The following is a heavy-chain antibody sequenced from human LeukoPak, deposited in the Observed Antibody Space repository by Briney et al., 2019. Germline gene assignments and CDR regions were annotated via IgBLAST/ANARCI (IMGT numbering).Heavy chain of an antibody. D-gene: IGHD1-1*01. V-gene: IGHV4-59*07. J-gene: IGHJ6*03. CDR1: GDFISSYY. CDR3: ARTTTQRVKDYYNYYMDG. Sequence: SDPLTLPCSVSGDFISSYYWLWLRQPRGKGVECIGYIYYSGSTNHNPTLKSRVTISVDTSKNQFSLKLSSVTAADTAVYYCARTTTQRVKDYYNYYMDGWGKGTTVTASS. CDR2: IYYSGST.